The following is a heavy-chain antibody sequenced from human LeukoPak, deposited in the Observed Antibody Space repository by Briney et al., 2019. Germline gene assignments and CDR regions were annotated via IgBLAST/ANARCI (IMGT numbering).Heavy chain of an antibody. D-gene: IGHD3-16*01. CDR2: ISSSSSTI. J-gene: IGHJ4*02. CDR3: AKTQRPWGPREDY. Sequence: PGGSLRLSCAASGFTFSSYSMNWVRQAPGKGLEWVSYISSSSSTIYYADSVKGRFTISRDNSKNTLYLQMNSLRAEDTAVYYCAKTQRPWGPREDYWGQGTLVTVSS. V-gene: IGHV3-48*01. CDR1: GFTFSSYS.